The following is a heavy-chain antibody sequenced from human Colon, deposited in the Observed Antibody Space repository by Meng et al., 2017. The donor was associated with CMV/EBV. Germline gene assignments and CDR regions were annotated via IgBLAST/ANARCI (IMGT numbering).Heavy chain of an antibody. Sequence: GESLKISCAASGFTFSSYWMHWARQVPGKGLEWVSGINGVGDITYYADSVKGRFTISRDNSKNTLYLRMIDLRAEDTAMYYCAKDRAYCGSFSCSPNYFDGWGQGNLVTVSS. J-gene: IGHJ4*02. V-gene: IGHV3-23*01. D-gene: IGHD2-21*01. CDR3: AKDRAYCGSFSCSPNYFDG. CDR1: GFTFSSYW. CDR2: INGVGDIT.